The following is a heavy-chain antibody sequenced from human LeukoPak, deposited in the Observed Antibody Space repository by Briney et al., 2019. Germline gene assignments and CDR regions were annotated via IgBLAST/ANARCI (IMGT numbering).Heavy chain of an antibody. V-gene: IGHV1-2*02. CDR2: INPNSGGT. CDR1: GYTFTGYY. J-gene: IGHJ3*02. CDR3: ARVVYEVATIMGGGIFDI. Sequence: ASVKVSCKASGYTFTGYYMHWVRQAPGQGLEWMGWINPNSGGTNYAQKFQGRVTMTRDTSISTAYMELSRLRSDDTAVYYCARVVYEVATIMGGGIFDIWGQGIMVTVSS. D-gene: IGHD5-12*01.